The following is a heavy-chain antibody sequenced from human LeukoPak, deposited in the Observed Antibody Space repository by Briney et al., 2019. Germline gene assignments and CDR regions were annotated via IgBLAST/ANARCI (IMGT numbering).Heavy chain of an antibody. CDR3: ARDRYCSSTSCYYHDAFDI. Sequence: ASVKVSRKASGGTFSSYAISWVRQAPGQGLEWMGGIIPIFGTANYAQKFQGRVTITADESTSTAYMELSSLRSEDTAVYYCARDRYCSSTSCYYHDAFDIWGQGTMVTVSS. V-gene: IGHV1-69*01. CDR2: IIPIFGTA. CDR1: GGTFSSYA. J-gene: IGHJ3*02. D-gene: IGHD2-2*01.